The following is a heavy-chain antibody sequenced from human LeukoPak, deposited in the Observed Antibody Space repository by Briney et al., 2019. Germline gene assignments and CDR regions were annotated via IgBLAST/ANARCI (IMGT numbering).Heavy chain of an antibody. D-gene: IGHD6-13*01. CDR2: MNPNSGNT. J-gene: IGHJ6*03. CDR1: GYTFTSYD. CDR3: ARGLWQLAHFYYYYYYMDV. Sequence: ASVKVSCKASGYTFTSYDINWVRQATGQGLEWRGWMNPNSGNTGYAQKFQGRVTMTRNTSISTAYMELSSLRSEDTAVYYCARGLWQLAHFYYYYYYMDVWGKGTTVTISS. V-gene: IGHV1-8*01.